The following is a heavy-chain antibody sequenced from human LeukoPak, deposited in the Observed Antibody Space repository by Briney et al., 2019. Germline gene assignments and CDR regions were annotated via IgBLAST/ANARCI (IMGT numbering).Heavy chain of an antibody. V-gene: IGHV3-15*01. CDR3: TTDRYDFWSGYYTDAFDI. D-gene: IGHD3-3*01. CDR1: GFTFSNGW. J-gene: IGHJ3*02. CDR2: IKSKTDGGTT. Sequence: GGSLRLFCAASGFTFSNGWMSWIRQAPGKGLEWVGRIKSKTDGGTTDYAAPVKGRFTISRDDSKNTLYLQMNSLKTEDTAVYYCTTDRYDFWSGYYTDAFDIWSQGTMVTVSS.